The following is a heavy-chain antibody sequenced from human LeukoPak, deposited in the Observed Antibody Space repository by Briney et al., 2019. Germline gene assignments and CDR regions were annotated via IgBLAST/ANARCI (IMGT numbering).Heavy chain of an antibody. D-gene: IGHD2-15*01. V-gene: IGHV3-74*01. CDR1: GFTFSSYW. J-gene: IGHJ6*03. CDR3: ARGAATRYYYMDV. CDR2: INSDGSST. Sequence: GGSLRLSCAAPGFTFSSYWMHWVRQAPGKGLVWVSRINSDGSSTSNADSVKDRFTISRDNAKNTPYLQMNSLRAEDTAVYYCARGAATRYYYMDVWGKGTTVTVSS.